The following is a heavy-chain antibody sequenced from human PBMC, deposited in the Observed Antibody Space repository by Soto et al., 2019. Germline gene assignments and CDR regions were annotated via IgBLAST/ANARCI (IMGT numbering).Heavy chain of an antibody. J-gene: IGHJ3*02. CDR3: VRHLRGVGATKAFDI. D-gene: IGHD1-26*01. Sequence: PGGSLRLSCGASGFTFSSYEMNWVGQAPGKGLEWVSYISISDSPIYYADSVKGRFTISRDNAKNSLYLQMNSLRAEDTAVYYCVRHLRGVGATKAFDIYGQGTMVTVSS. CDR1: GFTFSSYE. V-gene: IGHV3-48*03. CDR2: ISISDSPI.